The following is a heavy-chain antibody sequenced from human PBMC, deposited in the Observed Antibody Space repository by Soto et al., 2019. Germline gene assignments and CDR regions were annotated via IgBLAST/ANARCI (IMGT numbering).Heavy chain of an antibody. CDR2: IITIFGTA. CDR3: ARHVPAAGYYYGRDV. D-gene: IGHD2-2*01. J-gene: IGHJ6*02. Sequence: QVQLVQSGAEVKKPGSSVKVSCKASGGTFSSYAISWVRQAPGQGLEWMGGIITIFGTANYAQKFQGRVTITASESTSTAYIELSSLRSEDTAVYYCARHVPAAGYYYGRDVWGQGTTVTVSS. V-gene: IGHV1-69*12. CDR1: GGTFSSYA.